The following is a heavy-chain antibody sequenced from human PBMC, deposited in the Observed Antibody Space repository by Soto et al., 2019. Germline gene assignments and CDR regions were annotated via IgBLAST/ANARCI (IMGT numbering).Heavy chain of an antibody. J-gene: IGHJ4*02. Sequence: SETLSLTCTVSGGSISSSSYYRGWIRQPPGKGLEWIGSIYYSGSTYYNPSLKSRVTISVDTSKNQFSLKLSSVTAADTAVYYCAGVGNSGYDLGLDYWGQGTLVT. CDR2: IYYSGST. D-gene: IGHD5-12*01. CDR1: GGSISSSSYY. V-gene: IGHV4-39*01. CDR3: AGVGNSGYDLGLDY.